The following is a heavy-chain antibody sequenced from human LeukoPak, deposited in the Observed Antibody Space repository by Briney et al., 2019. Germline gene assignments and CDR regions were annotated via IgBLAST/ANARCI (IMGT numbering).Heavy chain of an antibody. Sequence: GGSLRLSCAASGLTVSSNYMSWVRQAPGKGLEWVSVIYSGGSTYYADSVKGRFTISRDNSKNTLYLQMNSLRAEDTAVYYCARAGSYDFWSGYYNGYYYYYMDVWGKGTTVTVSS. J-gene: IGHJ6*03. CDR1: GLTVSSNY. V-gene: IGHV3-66*02. D-gene: IGHD3-3*01. CDR3: ARAGSYDFWSGYYNGYYYYYMDV. CDR2: IYSGGST.